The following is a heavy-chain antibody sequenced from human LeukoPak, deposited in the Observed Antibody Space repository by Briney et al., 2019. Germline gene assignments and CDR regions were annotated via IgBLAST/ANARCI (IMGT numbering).Heavy chain of an antibody. Sequence: ASVKVSCKASGYTFTGYYMHWVRQAPGQGLEWIGWINPNSGGTNYAQKFQGRVTMTRDTSISTAYMELSRLRSDDTAVYYCARDRGVRGVIILDYWGQGTLVTVSS. CDR1: GYTFTGYY. D-gene: IGHD3-10*01. CDR2: INPNSGGT. CDR3: ARDRGVRGVIILDY. V-gene: IGHV1-2*02. J-gene: IGHJ4*02.